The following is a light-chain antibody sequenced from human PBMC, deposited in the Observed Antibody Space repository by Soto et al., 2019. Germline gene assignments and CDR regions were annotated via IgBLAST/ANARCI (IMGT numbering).Light chain of an antibody. CDR1: SSNIGNNY. CDR3: GTWDSSLSLEV. CDR2: ENN. V-gene: IGLV1-51*02. Sequence: QSVLTQPPSVSAAPGQTVTISCSGSSSNIGNNYVSWYQQLPGTAPKLLIYENNKRPSGIPDRFSGSKSGTSATLGITGLQTGDEADYYCGTWDSSLSLEVFGTGTKLTVL. J-gene: IGLJ1*01.